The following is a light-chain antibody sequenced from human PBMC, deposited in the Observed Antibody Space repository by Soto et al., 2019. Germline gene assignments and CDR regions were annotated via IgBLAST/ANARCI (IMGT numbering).Light chain of an antibody. CDR1: QSVSGSY. CDR2: GAS. Sequence: IVLTQSPGTLSLSPGERATLSCRASQSVSGSYLAWYQQKPGQAPRLLIYGASSRATGIPDRFSGRGSGTDFTLTISRLEPEDFAVYYCQQYGSSPPITFGQGTRLEIK. V-gene: IGKV3-20*01. CDR3: QQYGSSPPIT. J-gene: IGKJ5*01.